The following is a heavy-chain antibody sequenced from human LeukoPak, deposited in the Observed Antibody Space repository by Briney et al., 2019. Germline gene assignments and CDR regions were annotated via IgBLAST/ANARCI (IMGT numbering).Heavy chain of an antibody. CDR3: ARRLSYYGSGSYYFDY. D-gene: IGHD3-10*01. CDR1: GGSISSSSYY. CDR2: IYYSGST. V-gene: IGHV4-39*01. J-gene: IGHJ4*02. Sequence: PSETLSLTCTVSGGSISSSSYYWGWIRQPPGKGLEWIGSIYYSGSTYYNPSLKSRVTISVDTSKNQFSLTLSSVTAADTAVYYCARRLSYYGSGSYYFDYWGQGTLVTVSS.